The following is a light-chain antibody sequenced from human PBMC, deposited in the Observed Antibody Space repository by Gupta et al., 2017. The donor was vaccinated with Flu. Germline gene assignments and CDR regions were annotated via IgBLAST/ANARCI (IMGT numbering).Light chain of an antibody. CDR2: RAS. J-gene: IGKJ2*03. CDR3: QHYNGFSGS. Sequence: DIQMTQSPSTLSAFVGDRVTITCRASQSVSSWLAWYQQKLGKAPKLLIYRASSLQSGVPSRFSGGGSGTEFTLTISSLQPDDFATYYCQHYNGFSGSFGQGTKLEIK. CDR1: QSVSSW. V-gene: IGKV1-5*03.